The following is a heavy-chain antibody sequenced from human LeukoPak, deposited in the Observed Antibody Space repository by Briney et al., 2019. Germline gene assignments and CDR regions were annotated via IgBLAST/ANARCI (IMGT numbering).Heavy chain of an antibody. CDR2: IKQDGSEK. J-gene: IGHJ6*03. D-gene: IGHD5-18*01. CDR3: ARGEQLWYLYYYYMDV. CDR1: GFTFSSYW. Sequence: GGSLRLSCAASGFTFSSYWMSWVRQAPGKGLEWVANIKQDGSEKYYVDSVKGRFTISRDNAKNSLYLQMNSLRAEGTAVYYCARGEQLWYLYYYYMDVWGKGTTVTVSS. V-gene: IGHV3-7*01.